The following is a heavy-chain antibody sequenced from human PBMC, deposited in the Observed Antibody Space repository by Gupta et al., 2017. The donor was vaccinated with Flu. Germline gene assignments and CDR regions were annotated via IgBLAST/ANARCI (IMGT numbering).Heavy chain of an antibody. J-gene: IGHJ3*02. D-gene: IGHD2-15*01. CDR2: IWFDGTNK. CDR3: ARDNPHCRGGPRGCAFDI. Sequence: QVPLVESGGGVVQPGRSLRLSCTTSGFIFSGYAMHWVRQAPGKGLEWVAVIWFDGTNKYYADSVKGRFTISRDISKNTLYLQMDNLRAEDTAVYYCARDNPHCRGGPRGCAFDIWGQGTMVAVSS. CDR1: GFIFSGYA. V-gene: IGHV3-33*01.